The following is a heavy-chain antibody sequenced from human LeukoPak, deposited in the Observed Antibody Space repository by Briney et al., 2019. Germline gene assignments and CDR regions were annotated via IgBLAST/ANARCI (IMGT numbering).Heavy chain of an antibody. CDR1: GGSISSGSYY. J-gene: IGHJ5*02. D-gene: IGHD2-2*01. CDR3: ARQNIYCSRTSCYEVDWFDP. Sequence: SETLSLTCTVSGGSISSGSYYWSWIRQPAGKGLEWIGRIYTSGSTNYNPPLKSRATISVDTSKNQFSLKLSSVTAADTAVYYCARQNIYCSRTSCYEVDWFDPWGQGTLVTVSS. CDR2: IYTSGST. V-gene: IGHV4-61*02.